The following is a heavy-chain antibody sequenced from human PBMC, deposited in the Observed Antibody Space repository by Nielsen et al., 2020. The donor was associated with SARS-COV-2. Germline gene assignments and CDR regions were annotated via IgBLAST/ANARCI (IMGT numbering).Heavy chain of an antibody. V-gene: IGHV5-51*01. CDR2: IYPGDSDT. Sequence: GESLKISCKGSGYSFTSYWIGWVRQMPGKGLEWMGMIYPGDSDTRYSPSFQGQVTISADKSISTAYLQWSSLKASDTAMYYCARMDVGPTFEKWFDPWGQGTLATVSS. CDR3: ARMDVGPTFEKWFDP. D-gene: IGHD1-26*01. J-gene: IGHJ5*02. CDR1: GYSFTSYW.